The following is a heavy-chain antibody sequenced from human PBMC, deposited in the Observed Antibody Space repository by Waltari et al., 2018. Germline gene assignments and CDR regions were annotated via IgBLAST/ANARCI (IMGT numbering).Heavy chain of an antibody. J-gene: IGHJ3*02. V-gene: IGHV1-46*01. CDR3: ARAGSAQDAFDI. CDR1: GYTFTSYY. D-gene: IGHD2-15*01. CDR2: INPSGGST. Sequence: QVQLVQSGAEVTKPGASVKVSCKASGYTFTSYYMPWVRQAPGQGLEWMGIINPSGGSTTYAQKFQGRVTMTRDTSTSTVYMELSSLRFEDTAVYYCARAGSAQDAFDIWGQGTMVTVSS.